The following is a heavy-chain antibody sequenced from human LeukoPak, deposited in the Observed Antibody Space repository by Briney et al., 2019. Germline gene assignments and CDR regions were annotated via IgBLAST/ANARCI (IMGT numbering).Heavy chain of an antibody. Sequence: GGSLRLSCAASGFTVSDYYMNWVRQAPGKGLECVSYIGSSGRTIYYADSVKGRFTISRDNAKNSLYLQMNSLRAEDTAVYYCARDGKAVAVAFDIWGQGTMVTVSS. V-gene: IGHV3-11*04. J-gene: IGHJ3*02. CDR3: ARDGKAVAVAFDI. CDR2: IGSSGRTI. D-gene: IGHD6-19*01. CDR1: GFTVSDYY.